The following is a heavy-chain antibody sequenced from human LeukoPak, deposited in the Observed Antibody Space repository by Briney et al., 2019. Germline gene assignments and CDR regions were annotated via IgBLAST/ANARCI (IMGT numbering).Heavy chain of an antibody. J-gene: IGHJ4*02. Sequence: GGSLRLSCAASGFTFSSYAMSWVRQAPGKGLEWVSSISGSGVSTYYADAVKGRFTISRDNSKNTLYLQMNSLRAEDTAVYYCVKEGGYSSSWAPGYWGQGTLVTVSS. CDR3: VKEGGYSSSWAPGY. CDR2: ISGSGVST. D-gene: IGHD6-13*01. CDR1: GFTFSSYA. V-gene: IGHV3-23*01.